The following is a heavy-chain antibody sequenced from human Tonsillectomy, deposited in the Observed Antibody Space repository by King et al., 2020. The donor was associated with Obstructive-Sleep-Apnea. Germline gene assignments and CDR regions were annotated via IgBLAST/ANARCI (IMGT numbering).Heavy chain of an antibody. CDR2: IYSGGST. D-gene: IGHD2-15*01. CDR1: GFTVSSNY. J-gene: IGHJ6*02. Sequence: QLVQSGGGLVQPGGSLRLSCAASGFTVSSNYMSWVRQAPGKGLEWVSVIYSGGSTYYADSVKGRFTISRHNSKNTLYLQMNSLRAEDTAVYYCARARVAATQRDDYHYYGMDVWGQGTTVTVSS. CDR3: ARARVAATQRDDYHYYGMDV. V-gene: IGHV3-53*04.